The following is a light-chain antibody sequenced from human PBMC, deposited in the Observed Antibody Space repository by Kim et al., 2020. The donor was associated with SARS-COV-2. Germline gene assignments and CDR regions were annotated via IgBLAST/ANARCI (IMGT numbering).Light chain of an antibody. V-gene: IGLV6-57*01. CDR3: QYFDSTRVV. J-gene: IGLJ2*01. CDR2: EDD. Sequence: GTTVASSCAGSSGSFGCNCVVAYQHHPDSSPTTVIYEDDQAPSGVPARFSASIDSATTSASLTISLLTNEDEADYYCQYFDSTRVVFGRGTKLTVL. CDR1: SGSFGCNC.